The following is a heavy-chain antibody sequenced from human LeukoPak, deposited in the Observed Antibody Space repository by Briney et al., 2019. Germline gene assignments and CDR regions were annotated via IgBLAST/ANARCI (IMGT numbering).Heavy chain of an antibody. V-gene: IGHV1-18*01. CDR1: GYTFTSYG. D-gene: IGHD6-13*01. J-gene: IGHJ4*01. CDR2: ISAYNGNT. CDR3: ERLEAAGGEDY. Sequence: ASVKVSFKASGYTFTSYGISWVRQAPGQGLEWMGCISAYNGNTNYAQKLQGRGTMTTDTSTSTAYMDLRSVRSDATAVYSCERLEAAGGEDYWGPGTLVTASS.